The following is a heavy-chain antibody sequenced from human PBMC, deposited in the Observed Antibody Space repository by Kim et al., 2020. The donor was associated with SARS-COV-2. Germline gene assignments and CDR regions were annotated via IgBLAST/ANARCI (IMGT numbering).Heavy chain of an antibody. V-gene: IGHV7-4-1*02. J-gene: IGHJ6*02. CDR3: ARDHDHYDFWSGYYIGGVYYYGMDV. Sequence: ASVKVSCKASGYTFTSYAMNWVRQAPGQGLEWMGWINTNTGNPTYAQGFTGRFVFSLDTSVSTAYLQISSLKAEDTAVYYCARDHDHYDFWSGYYIGGVYYYGMDVWGQGTTVTVSS. CDR1: GYTFTSYA. CDR2: INTNTGNP. D-gene: IGHD3-3*01.